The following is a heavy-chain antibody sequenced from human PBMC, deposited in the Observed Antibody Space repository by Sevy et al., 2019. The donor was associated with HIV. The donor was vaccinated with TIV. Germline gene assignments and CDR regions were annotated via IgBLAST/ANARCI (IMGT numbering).Heavy chain of an antibody. D-gene: IGHD3-9*01. V-gene: IGHV3-7*01. CDR1: GFTFSTYW. CDR2: ISPDESEK. J-gene: IGHJ6*01. Sequence: GGSLRLSCGASGFTFSTYWMTWVRQGPGRGLEWVANISPDESEKYTVNSVKGRFTVSRDNAKKSLYLQMHSPRAEDTGVYYCARDLFGSGHDILTSKHGLDVWGQGTTVTVSS. CDR3: ARDLFGSGHDILTSKHGLDV.